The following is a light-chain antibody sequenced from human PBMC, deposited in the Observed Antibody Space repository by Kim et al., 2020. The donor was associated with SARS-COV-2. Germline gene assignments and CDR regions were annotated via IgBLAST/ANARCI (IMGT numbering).Light chain of an antibody. CDR2: AAS. Sequence: VGDRVTITCRASQGISNYLALYQQKPGKVPKLLIYAASTLQSGVPSRFSGSGSGTDFTLTISSLQPEDVATYYCQKYNSAPPGFTFGPGTKVDIK. V-gene: IGKV1-27*01. J-gene: IGKJ3*01. CDR1: QGISNY. CDR3: QKYNSAPPGFT.